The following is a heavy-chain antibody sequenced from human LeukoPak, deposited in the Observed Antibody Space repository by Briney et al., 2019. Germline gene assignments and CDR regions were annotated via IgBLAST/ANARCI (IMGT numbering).Heavy chain of an antibody. J-gene: IGHJ3*02. CDR3: ASADTIFGVVIGSGAFDI. Sequence: ASVKVSCKASGHTFTGYYMHWVRQAPGQGLEWMGRINPNSGGTNYAQKFQGRVTMTRDTSISTAYMELSRLRSDDTAVYYCASADTIFGVVIGSGAFDIWGQGTMVTVSS. D-gene: IGHD3-3*01. V-gene: IGHV1-2*06. CDR2: INPNSGGT. CDR1: GHTFTGYY.